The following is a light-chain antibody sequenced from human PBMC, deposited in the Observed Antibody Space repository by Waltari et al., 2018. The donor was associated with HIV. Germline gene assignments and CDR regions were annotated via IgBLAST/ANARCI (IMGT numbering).Light chain of an antibody. Sequence: QSALTQPAPVSGSPGQSIPIPCTGTSSIVCSYYFVAQHQQHPGKAPKVMIYEGSKRPSGVSNRFSGSKSGNTASLTISGLQAEDEADYYCCSYTGSSTRRPYVFGTGTKVTVL. V-gene: IGLV2-23*01. CDR1: SSIVCSYYF. CDR3: CSYTGSSTRRPYV. CDR2: EGS. J-gene: IGLJ1*01.